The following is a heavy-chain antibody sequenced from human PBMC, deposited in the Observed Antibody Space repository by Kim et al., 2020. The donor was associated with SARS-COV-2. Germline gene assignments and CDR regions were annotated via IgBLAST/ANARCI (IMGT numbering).Heavy chain of an antibody. CDR3: ARGLGLGDYYYGMDV. Sequence: DSVKGRFTISNDNYKTTLYLQMNSLRAEDTAVYYCARGLGLGDYYYGMDVWGQGTTVTVSS. J-gene: IGHJ6*02. D-gene: IGHD3-3*01. V-gene: IGHV3-30*07.